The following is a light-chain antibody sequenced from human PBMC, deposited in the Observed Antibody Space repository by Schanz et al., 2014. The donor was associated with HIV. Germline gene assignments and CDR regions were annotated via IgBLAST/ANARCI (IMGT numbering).Light chain of an antibody. Sequence: DIQMTQSPSSLSASVGDRVTITCRASEGISHYLAWYQQKAGKVPKLLIHAASTLQSGVPSRFSGSGSGTDFTLTISSLQPDDFATYYCQQYGTISWTFGQGTTVEAK. J-gene: IGKJ1*01. CDR1: EGISHY. CDR3: QQYGTISWT. CDR2: AAS. V-gene: IGKV1-27*01.